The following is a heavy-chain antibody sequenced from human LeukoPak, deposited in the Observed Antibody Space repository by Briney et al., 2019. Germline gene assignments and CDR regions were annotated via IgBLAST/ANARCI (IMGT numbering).Heavy chain of an antibody. Sequence: GGSLRLSCAASGFTFSSYALGWVRQAPWKGLEWVSAISGSGNNTYYADSVKGRFTISRDNCKNTLYLQMNSLRAEDTAVYYCAKGLRGFDSGGQGTQVTVSA. D-gene: IGHD3-16*01. J-gene: IGHJ4*02. V-gene: IGHV3-23*01. CDR3: AKGLRGFDS. CDR1: GFTFSSYA. CDR2: ISGSGNNT.